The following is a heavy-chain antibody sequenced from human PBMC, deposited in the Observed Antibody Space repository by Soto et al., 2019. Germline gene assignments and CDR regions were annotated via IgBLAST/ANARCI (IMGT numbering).Heavy chain of an antibody. V-gene: IGHV3-21*01. D-gene: IGHD3-10*01. CDR1: GFTFSNYN. CDR3: ARTRGAHYGGTDY. Sequence: EVQLLESGGGLVKPGGSLRLSCAGSGFTFSNYNMNWVRQAPGKGLEWVSSISSTSTYTYYADSVKGRFTISRDNAKNSLFLEMDSLRVEYTAVYYCARTRGAHYGGTDYWGQGTLVTVSS. CDR2: ISSTSTYT. J-gene: IGHJ4*02.